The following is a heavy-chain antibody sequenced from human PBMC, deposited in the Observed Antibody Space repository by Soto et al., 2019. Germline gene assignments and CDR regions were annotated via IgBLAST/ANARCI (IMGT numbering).Heavy chain of an antibody. V-gene: IGHV3-30*18. CDR2: ISYDGSNK. CDR3: AKEDQINHYDFWSGYYTVGAQLDY. D-gene: IGHD3-3*01. J-gene: IGHJ4*02. Sequence: QVQLVESGGGVVQPGRSLRLSCAASGFTFSSYGMHWVRQAPGKGLEWVAVISYDGSNKYYADSVKGRFTISRDNSKNTLYLQMNSLRAEDTGVYYCAKEDQINHYDFWSGYYTVGAQLDYWGQGTLVTVSS. CDR1: GFTFSSYG.